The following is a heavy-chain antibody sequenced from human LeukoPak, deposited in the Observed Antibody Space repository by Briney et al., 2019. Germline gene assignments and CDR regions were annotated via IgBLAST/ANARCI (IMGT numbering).Heavy chain of an antibody. CDR1: GGFFSGYY. D-gene: IGHD3-22*01. V-gene: IGHV4-34*01. CDR3: ARESSGYYYKY. J-gene: IGHJ4*02. Sequence: ASETLSLTCAVYGGFFSGYYWSWIRQPPGKGLEWIGEINHSGSTNYNPSLKSRVTISVDTSKNQFSLKLSSVTAADTAVYYCARESSGYYYKYWGQGTLVTVSS. CDR2: INHSGST.